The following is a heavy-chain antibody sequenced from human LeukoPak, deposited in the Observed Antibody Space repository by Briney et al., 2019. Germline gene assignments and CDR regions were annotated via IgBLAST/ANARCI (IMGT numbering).Heavy chain of an antibody. CDR3: AKWGCSGSSCYPFAY. CDR2: MSGSSGRT. V-gene: IGHV3-23*01. D-gene: IGHD2-15*01. J-gene: IGHJ4*02. Sequence: GGSLRLSCAASGFTFSSYAMSWVRQAPGKGLEWVSAMSGSSGRTHYADSVKGRFTISRDNSKNTLYVQMNSLRADDTAVYYCAKWGCSGSSCYPFAYWGQGTLVTVSS. CDR1: GFTFSSYA.